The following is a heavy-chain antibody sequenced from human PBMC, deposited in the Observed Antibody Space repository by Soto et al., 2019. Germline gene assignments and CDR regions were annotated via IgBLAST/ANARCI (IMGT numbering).Heavy chain of an antibody. Sequence: GASVKVSCKVSGYTLTELSMHWVRQAPGKGLEWMGGFDPEDGETIYAQNFQGRVTMTEDSSTDTAYMELSSLRSEDTAVYYCATSYSYDSSGRNSLFDYWGQGTLVTVCS. CDR3: ATSYSYDSSGRNSLFDY. CDR1: GYTLTELS. J-gene: IGHJ4*02. D-gene: IGHD3-22*01. V-gene: IGHV1-24*01. CDR2: FDPEDGET.